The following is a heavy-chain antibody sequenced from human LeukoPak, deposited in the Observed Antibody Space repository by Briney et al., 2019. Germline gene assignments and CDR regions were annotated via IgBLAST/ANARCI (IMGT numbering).Heavy chain of an antibody. Sequence: ASVKVSCKASGYTLTGYYMHWVRQAPGQGREGREWINPNSGGTNYAQKFQGWVTMTRDTSISTAYMELSRLTSDDTAVYYCARGRGHTAIDFGMDVWGQGTTVTVSS. CDR2: INPNSGGT. J-gene: IGHJ6*02. V-gene: IGHV1-2*04. CDR3: ARGRGHTAIDFGMDV. CDR1: GYTLTGYY. D-gene: IGHD5-18*01.